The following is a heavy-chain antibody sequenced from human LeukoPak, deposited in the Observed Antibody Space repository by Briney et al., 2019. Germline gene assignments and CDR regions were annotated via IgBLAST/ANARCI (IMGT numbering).Heavy chain of an antibody. Sequence: ASVTVSCKASGYTFTSYAMHWVRQAPGQRLEWMGWINAGNGNTKYSQKFQGRVTITRDTSASTAYMELSSLRSEDTAVYYCARDRGSGWYSYFDYWGQGTLVTVSS. CDR1: GYTFTSYA. D-gene: IGHD6-13*01. J-gene: IGHJ4*02. CDR2: INAGNGNT. V-gene: IGHV1-3*01. CDR3: ARDRGSGWYSYFDY.